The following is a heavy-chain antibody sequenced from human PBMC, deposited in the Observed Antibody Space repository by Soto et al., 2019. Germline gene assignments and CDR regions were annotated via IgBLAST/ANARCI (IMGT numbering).Heavy chain of an antibody. CDR3: ARDLGSNWYSSSGGMDV. D-gene: IGHD6-6*01. V-gene: IGHV1-69*06. CDR1: GGTFSSYA. CDR2: IIPIFGTA. Sequence: AFVKVSCKASGGTFSSYAISWVRQAPGQGLEWMGGIIPIFGTANYAQKFQGRVTITADKSTSTAYMELSSLRSEDTAVYYCARDLGSNWYSSSGGMDVWGQGTTVTV. J-gene: IGHJ6*02.